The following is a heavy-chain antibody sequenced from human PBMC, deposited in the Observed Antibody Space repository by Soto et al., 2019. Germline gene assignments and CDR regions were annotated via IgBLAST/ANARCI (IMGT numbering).Heavy chain of an antibody. J-gene: IGHJ6*02. CDR2: ISAYNGNT. CDR1: GYTFTSYC. Sequence: GSVKVSCKASGYTFTSYCISWVLQAPGQGLEWMGWISAYNGNTNYAQKLQGRVTMTTGTSTSTAYMELRSLRSDDTAVYYCARGEQLGGMDVWGQGTTVTVSS. CDR3: ARGEQLGGMDV. D-gene: IGHD5-18*01. V-gene: IGHV1-18*01.